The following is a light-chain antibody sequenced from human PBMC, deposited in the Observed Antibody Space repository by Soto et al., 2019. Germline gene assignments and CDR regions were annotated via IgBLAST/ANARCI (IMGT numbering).Light chain of an antibody. V-gene: IGKV1-9*01. J-gene: IGKJ5*01. Sequence: DIQLTQSPSLLSASIGDRVTITCRASHAISTFLAWYQQKPGKAPKLLIYEASTIQSVVPSRFSGSGSGTEFTLTISGLLPDDFAAYHCQQLYTLPFTFGQGTRL. CDR2: EAS. CDR3: QQLYTLPFT. CDR1: HAISTF.